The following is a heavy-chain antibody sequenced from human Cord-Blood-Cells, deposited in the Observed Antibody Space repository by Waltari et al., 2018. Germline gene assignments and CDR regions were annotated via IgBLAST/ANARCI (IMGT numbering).Heavy chain of an antibody. CDR2: IKQDGSEK. V-gene: IGHV3-7*01. J-gene: IGHJ6*02. CDR1: GFTFSSYW. CDR3: ARFGDAYYDFWSGYYYYYYGMDV. D-gene: IGHD3-3*01. Sequence: EVQLVESGGGLVQPGGSLRLSCAASGFTFSSYWRGWVRRAPGKGLEGVANIKQDGSEKYYVDSVKGRFTISRDNAKNSLYLQMNSLRAEDTAVYYCARFGDAYYDFWSGYYYYYYGMDVWDQGP.